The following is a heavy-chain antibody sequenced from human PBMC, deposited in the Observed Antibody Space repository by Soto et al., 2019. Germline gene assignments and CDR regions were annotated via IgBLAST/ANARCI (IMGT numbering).Heavy chain of an antibody. CDR2: VYYGGST. V-gene: IGHV4-39*01. J-gene: IGHJ6*02. Sequence: QLHLQESGPGLVKPSETLSLTCTVSGGSISSSSYYWGWIRQPPGKGLEWIGNVYYGGSTYYNPSLKSRVTISRETSKSQFSLKLSSVTAADTAVYYCAGGDYYHSSGYYFYYYTMDVWGQGTTVTVSS. CDR3: AGGDYYHSSGYYFYYYTMDV. CDR1: GGSISSSSYY. D-gene: IGHD3-22*01.